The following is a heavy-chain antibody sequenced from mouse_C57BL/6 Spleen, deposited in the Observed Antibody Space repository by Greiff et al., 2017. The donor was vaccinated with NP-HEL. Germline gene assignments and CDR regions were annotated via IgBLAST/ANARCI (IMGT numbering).Heavy chain of an antibody. CDR1: GYTFTSYW. Sequence: VQLQQPGAELVRPGTSVKLSCKASGYTFTSYWMHWVKQRPGQGLEWIGVIDPSDSYTNYNQKFKGKATLTVDTSSSTAYMQLSSLTSEDSAVYYCARYTTAVDDYWGQGTTLTVSS. D-gene: IGHD1-1*01. CDR2: IDPSDSYT. CDR3: ARYTTAVDDY. J-gene: IGHJ2*01. V-gene: IGHV1-59*01.